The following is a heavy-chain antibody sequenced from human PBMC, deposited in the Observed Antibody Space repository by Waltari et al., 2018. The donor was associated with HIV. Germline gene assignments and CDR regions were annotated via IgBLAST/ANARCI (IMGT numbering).Heavy chain of an antibody. J-gene: IGHJ4*02. CDR2: NYYSENT. CDR1: GGSVSSSVYY. Sequence: QLQLQESGPGLVKPSETLSLTCTVSGGSVSSSVYYWGWIRQPPGKGLEWIGNNYYSENTYYSTSLKRRVTISVDTSKNHFSLRVTSVTAADTAVYYCARGPGYYFDSWGQGTLVTVSS. V-gene: IGHV4-39*02. CDR3: ARGPGYYFDS. D-gene: IGHD3-10*01.